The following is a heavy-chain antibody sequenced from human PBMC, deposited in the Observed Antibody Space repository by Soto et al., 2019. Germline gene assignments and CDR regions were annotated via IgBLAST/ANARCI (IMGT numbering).Heavy chain of an antibody. V-gene: IGHV3-33*01. D-gene: IGHD2-21*02. J-gene: IGHJ3*02. CDR2: IWYDGSNK. Sequence: QVQLVESGGGVVQPGRSLRLSCAASGFTFSSYGMHWVRQAPGKGLEWVAFIWYDGSNKYYADSVKGRFTSSRDNSNHTRYLQMHSPRAEDTAVYYGASEGGEKGDPRNDPFDIWGQGTMVTVSS. CDR1: GFTFSSYG. CDR3: ASEGGEKGDPRNDPFDI.